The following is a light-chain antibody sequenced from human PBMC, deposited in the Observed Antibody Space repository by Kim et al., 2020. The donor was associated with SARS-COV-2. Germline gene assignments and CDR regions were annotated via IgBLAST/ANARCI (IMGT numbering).Light chain of an antibody. J-gene: IGLJ3*02. V-gene: IGLV2-14*03. CDR2: DVS. Sequence: GQSITISCTGTSSDVGGYNYVSWYQQHPGKAPKLMICDVSRRPSGVSDRFSGSRSGNTASLTISGLQAEDEADYYCSSYTSSSTWVFGGGTKVTVL. CDR1: SSDVGGYNY. CDR3: SSYTSSSTWV.